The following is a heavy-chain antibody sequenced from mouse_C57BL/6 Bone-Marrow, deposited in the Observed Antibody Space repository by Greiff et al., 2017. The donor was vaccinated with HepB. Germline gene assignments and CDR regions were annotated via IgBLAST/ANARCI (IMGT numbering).Heavy chain of an antibody. CDR1: GYTFTSYW. D-gene: IGHD1-1*02. CDR2: IDPSDSYT. V-gene: IGHV1-59*01. Sequence: VQLQQPGAELVRPGTSVKLSCKASGYTFTSYWMHWVKQRPGQGLEWIGVIDPSDSYTNYNQKFKGKATLTVDTSSSTAYMQLSSLTSEDSAVYYCARGGPYFDYWGQGTTLTVSS. J-gene: IGHJ2*01. CDR3: ARGGPYFDY.